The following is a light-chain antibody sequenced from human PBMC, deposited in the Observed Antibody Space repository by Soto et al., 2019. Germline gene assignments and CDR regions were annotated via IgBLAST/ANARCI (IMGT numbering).Light chain of an antibody. J-gene: IGKJ1*01. CDR2: KAS. V-gene: IGKV1-5*03. CDR3: QHYNSYSEA. CDR1: QTISSW. Sequence: DIQTTPTPSTPSGPVAARIPITCRASQTISSWLAWYQQKPGKAPKLLIYKASTLKSGVPSRFSGSGSGTEFTLTISSLQADDFATYYCQHYNSYSEAFGQGTKVDIK.